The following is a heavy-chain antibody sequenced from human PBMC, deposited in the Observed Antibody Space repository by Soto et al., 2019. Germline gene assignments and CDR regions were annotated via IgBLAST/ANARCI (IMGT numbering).Heavy chain of an antibody. CDR2: MHYSGNT. Sequence: QPQLQESGPGLVKPSETLSLTCTVSGGSIISDHYYWAWIRKPPGKGLEWIGNMHYSGNTYQNPSLKSRVTIFVDTSKNQFSLHLSSVTAADTAVYYCARHGGNKFDYWGQGTLFTVSS. CDR1: GGSIISDHYY. CDR3: ARHGGNKFDY. D-gene: IGHD3-16*01. V-gene: IGHV4-39*01. J-gene: IGHJ4*02.